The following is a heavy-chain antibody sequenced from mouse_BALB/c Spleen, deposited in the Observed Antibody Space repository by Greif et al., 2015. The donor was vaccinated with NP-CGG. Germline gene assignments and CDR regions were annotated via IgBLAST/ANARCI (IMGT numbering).Heavy chain of an antibody. V-gene: IGHV1-5*01. CDR1: GYTFTSYW. CDR3: TREILYGYDDGYAMDY. D-gene: IGHD2-2*01. Sequence: VQLQQSGTVLARPGASVKMSCKASGYTFTSYWMHWVKQRPGQGLEWIGAIYPGNSDTSYNQKFKGKAKLTAVTSTSTAYMELSSLTNEDSAVYYCTREILYGYDDGYAMDYWGQGTSVTVSS. CDR2: IYPGNSDT. J-gene: IGHJ4*01.